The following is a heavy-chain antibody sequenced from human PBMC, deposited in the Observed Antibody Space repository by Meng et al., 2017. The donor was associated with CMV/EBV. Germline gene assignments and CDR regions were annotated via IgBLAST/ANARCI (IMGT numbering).Heavy chain of an antibody. CDR2: IWYDGSNK. V-gene: IGHV3-33*06. D-gene: IGHD2-2*01. CDR1: GFTVSSYG. J-gene: IGHJ6*02. CDR3: AKGSRLPEGIYYYGMDV. Sequence: GGSLRLSCAASGFTVSSYGMHWVRQAPGKGLEWVAVIWYDGSNKYYADSVKGRFTISRDNSKNTLYLQMNSLRAEDTAVYYCAKGSRLPEGIYYYGMDVWGQGTTVTVSS.